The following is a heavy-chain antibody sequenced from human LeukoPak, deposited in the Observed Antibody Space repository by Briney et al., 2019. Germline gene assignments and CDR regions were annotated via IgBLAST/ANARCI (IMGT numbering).Heavy chain of an antibody. V-gene: IGHV3-23*01. Sequence: GGSLRLSCAASGFTFSSYAMSWVRQAPGKGLEWVSVISGSGGSTYYADSVKGRFTISRDNSKNTLYLQMNSLRAEDTAVYYCAKDQPYYDFWSGYDNLVSGYYFDYWGQGTLVTVSS. CDR1: GFTFSSYA. CDR3: AKDQPYYDFWSGYDNLVSGYYFDY. CDR2: ISGSGGST. D-gene: IGHD3-3*01. J-gene: IGHJ4*02.